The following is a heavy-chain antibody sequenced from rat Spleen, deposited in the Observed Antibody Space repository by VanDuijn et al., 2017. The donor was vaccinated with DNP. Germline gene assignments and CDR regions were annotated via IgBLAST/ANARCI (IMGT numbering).Heavy chain of an antibody. CDR3: ASPYYYFHY. V-gene: IGHV5-7*01. D-gene: IGHD1-1*01. J-gene: IGHJ2*01. CDR2: ISFDGTLT. Sequence: EVQLVESGGGLVQPGRSLKLSCADSGFTFSDYAMAWVRQSPKKALEWVATISFDGTLTYYRDSVKGRFTISRDNAKSTLYLQMDSLRSEDTATYYCASPYYYFHYWGQGVMVTVSS. CDR1: GFTFSDYA.